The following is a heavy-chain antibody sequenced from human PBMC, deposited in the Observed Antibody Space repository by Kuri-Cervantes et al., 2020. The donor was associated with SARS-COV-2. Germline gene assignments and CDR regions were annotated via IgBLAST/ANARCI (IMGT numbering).Heavy chain of an antibody. D-gene: IGHD3-10*01. Sequence: LSLTCAASGFTFSSYSMNWVRQAPGKGLEWVSPISSSSSYIYYADSVKGRFTISRDNAKNSLYLQMNSLRAEDTAVYYCARDSGSDYWGQGTLVTVSS. CDR1: GFTFSSYS. J-gene: IGHJ4*02. CDR2: ISSSSSYI. CDR3: ARDSGSDY. V-gene: IGHV3-21*01.